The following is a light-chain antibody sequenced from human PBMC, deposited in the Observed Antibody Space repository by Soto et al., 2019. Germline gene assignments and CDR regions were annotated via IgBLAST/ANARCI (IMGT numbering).Light chain of an antibody. V-gene: IGKV3-20*01. CDR3: QQYGSSPPWT. CDR2: GGS. Sequence: EIVLTQSPGTLSLSPGERATLSCRASQSVSSSYLAWYQQKPGQAPRLLIYGGSSRATGIPDRFSGSGSGTDFTLTISRLEPEDFAVYYCQQYGSSPPWTFGQGTKVEIK. J-gene: IGKJ1*01. CDR1: QSVSSSY.